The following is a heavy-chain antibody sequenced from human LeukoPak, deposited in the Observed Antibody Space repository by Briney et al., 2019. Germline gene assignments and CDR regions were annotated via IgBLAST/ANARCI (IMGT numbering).Heavy chain of an antibody. D-gene: IGHD6-13*01. CDR1: GFTFSSYA. V-gene: IGHV3-23*01. CDR3: AKYPTIIAAAGTPVDY. CDR2: ISGSGGST. Sequence: GGSLRLSCAASGFTFSSYAMSWVRQAPGKGLEWVSAISGSGGSTYYADSVKGRFTISRDNSKNTLYLQMNSLRAEDTAVYYCAKYPTIIAAAGTPVDYWGQGTLVTVSS. J-gene: IGHJ4*02.